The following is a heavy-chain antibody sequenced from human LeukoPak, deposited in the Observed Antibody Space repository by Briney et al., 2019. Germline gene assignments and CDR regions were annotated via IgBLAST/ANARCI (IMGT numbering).Heavy chain of an antibody. CDR3: ARTKGSAAELLSFDY. CDR2: IYPGDSDT. CDR1: GYSFTNYW. D-gene: IGHD6-13*01. J-gene: IGHJ4*02. Sequence: GESLKISCKGSGYSFTNYWIGWVRQMPGKGLEWMGIIYPGDSDTRYSPSFQGQVTISADKSISTAYLQWSSLKASDTAMYYCARTKGSAAELLSFDYWGQGTLVTVSS. V-gene: IGHV5-51*01.